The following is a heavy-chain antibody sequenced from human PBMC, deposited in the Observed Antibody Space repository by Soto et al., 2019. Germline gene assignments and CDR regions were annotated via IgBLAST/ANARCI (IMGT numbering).Heavy chain of an antibody. D-gene: IGHD2-2*01. V-gene: IGHV1-8*01. CDR1: GYTFTSYD. J-gene: IGHJ6*03. CDR3: ARGLRIVVVPAANYYYYMDV. Sequence: RASVKVSCKASGYTFTSYDINWVRQATGQGLEWMGWMNPNSGNTGYAQKFQGRVTMTRNTSISTAYMELSSLRSEDTAVYYCARGLRIVVVPAANYYYYMDVWGKGTTVTVSS. CDR2: MNPNSGNT.